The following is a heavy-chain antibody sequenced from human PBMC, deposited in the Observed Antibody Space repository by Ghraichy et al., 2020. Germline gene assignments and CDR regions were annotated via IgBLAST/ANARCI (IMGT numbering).Heavy chain of an antibody. CDR1: GDSLSTSTYY. D-gene: IGHD6-6*01. V-gene: IGHV4-39*02. Sequence: SETLSLTCTVSGDSLSTSTYYWGWIRQPPGKGLEWIGSLFYSGSTFYNPSLKSRVTMSIDTSKNHFSLKLGSVTAADTAVYYCAREAIAARYFDHWGQGPLVTVSS. CDR2: LFYSGST. CDR3: AREAIAARYFDH. J-gene: IGHJ4*02.